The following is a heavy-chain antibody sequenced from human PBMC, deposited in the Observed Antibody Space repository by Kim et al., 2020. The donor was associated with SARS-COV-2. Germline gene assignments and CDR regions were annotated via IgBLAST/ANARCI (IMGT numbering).Heavy chain of an antibody. J-gene: IGHJ4*02. CDR3: ARDDTAGDIDY. CDR2: INHDGSVK. V-gene: IGHV3-7*03. CDR1: GFTFSFYY. D-gene: IGHD3-16*01. Sequence: GGSLRLSCAASGFTFSFYYMGWARQAPGKGLEWLANINHDGSVKAYVDSVKGRFTISRDNAKNSLLLQMNSLRVEDTAVYVCARDDTAGDIDYWGQGTLVTVSS.